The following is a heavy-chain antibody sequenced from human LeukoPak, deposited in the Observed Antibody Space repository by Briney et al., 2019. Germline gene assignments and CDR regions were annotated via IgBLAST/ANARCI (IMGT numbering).Heavy chain of an antibody. J-gene: IGHJ4*02. D-gene: IGHD6-13*01. V-gene: IGHV3-53*01. Sequence: GGSLRLSCAASGFTVGSNYMSWVRRAPGKGLEWVSVIYSGGSTYYADSVKGRFTISRDNSKNTLYLQMNSLRAEDTAVYYCASFRSSSSSSDYWGQGTLVTVSS. CDR2: IYSGGST. CDR1: GFTVGSNY. CDR3: ASFRSSSSSSDY.